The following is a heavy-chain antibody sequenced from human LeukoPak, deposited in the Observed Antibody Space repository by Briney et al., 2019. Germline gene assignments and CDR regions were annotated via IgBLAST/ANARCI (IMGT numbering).Heavy chain of an antibody. J-gene: IGHJ3*02. Sequence: PGGSLRLSCAASGFTFDDYAMHWVRQAPGKGLEWVSLISGDGGSTYYADSVKGRFTISRDNSKNSLYLQMNSLRTEDTALYYCAKVFDYDILTASGAFDIWGQGTMVTVSS. D-gene: IGHD3-9*01. CDR3: AKVFDYDILTASGAFDI. CDR2: ISGDGGST. V-gene: IGHV3-43*02. CDR1: GFTFDDYA.